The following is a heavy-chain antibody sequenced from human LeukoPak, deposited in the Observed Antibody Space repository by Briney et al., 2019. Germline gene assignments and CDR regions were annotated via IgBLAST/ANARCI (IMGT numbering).Heavy chain of an antibody. Sequence: PGGSLRLSCAASGFTVSSNYMSWVRQAPGKGLEWVSVIYSGGSTYYADSVKGRFTISRDNSKNTLYLQMNSLRAEDTAVYYCARDLRWGDGYTPGYYYYGMDVWGQGTTVTVSS. D-gene: IGHD5-24*01. CDR3: ARDLRWGDGYTPGYYYYGMDV. CDR2: IYSGGST. J-gene: IGHJ6*02. V-gene: IGHV3-66*01. CDR1: GFTVSSNY.